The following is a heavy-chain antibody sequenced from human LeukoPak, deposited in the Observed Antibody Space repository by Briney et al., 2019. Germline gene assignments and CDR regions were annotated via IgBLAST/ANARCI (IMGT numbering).Heavy chain of an antibody. CDR1: GFTFSSYN. V-gene: IGHV3-21*01. D-gene: IGHD3-3*01. CDR2: ISSSSSYI. Sequence: GGSLRLSCAASGFTFSSYNMNWVRQAPGKGLEWVSSISSSSSYIYYADSVKGRFTISRDNAKNSLYLRMNSLRAEDTAVYCCARERDDFWSGYYLWGQGTLVTVSS. CDR3: ARERDDFWSGYYL. J-gene: IGHJ4*02.